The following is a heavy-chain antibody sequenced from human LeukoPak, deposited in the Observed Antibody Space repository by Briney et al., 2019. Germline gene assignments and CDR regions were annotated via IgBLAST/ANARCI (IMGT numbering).Heavy chain of an antibody. CDR3: ARGTTMVRGPNYFDY. CDR2: IIPMFLTA. Sequence: ASVKVSCKSSGGTFSSYTISWVRQAPGQGLEWMGGIIPMFLTANYAQKSQGRVTITTDESTSTAYMELISLRSEDTAVYYCARGTTMVRGPNYFDYWGQGTLVTVSS. CDR1: GGTFSSYT. V-gene: IGHV1-69*05. D-gene: IGHD3-10*01. J-gene: IGHJ4*02.